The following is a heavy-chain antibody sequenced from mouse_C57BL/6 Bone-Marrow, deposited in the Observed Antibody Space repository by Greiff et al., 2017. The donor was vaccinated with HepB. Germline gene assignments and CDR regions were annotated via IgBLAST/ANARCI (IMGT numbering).Heavy chain of an antibody. Sequence: VQLVESGPELVKPGASVKLSCKASGYTFTSYDINWVKQRPGQGLEWIGWIYPRDGSTKYNEKFKGKATLTVDTSSSTAYMELHSLTSEDSAVYFCANYGNGRYFDVWGTGTTVTVSS. CDR2: IYPRDGST. V-gene: IGHV1-85*01. CDR3: ANYGNGRYFDV. J-gene: IGHJ1*03. D-gene: IGHD2-1*01. CDR1: GYTFTSYD.